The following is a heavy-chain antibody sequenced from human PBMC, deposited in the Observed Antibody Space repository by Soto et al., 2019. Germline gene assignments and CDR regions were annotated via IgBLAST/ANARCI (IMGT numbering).Heavy chain of an antibody. D-gene: IGHD3-10*01. Sequence: GSLRLSCAASGFTFSGYGMSWVRQAAGKGLEWVSGVSGSGDSATGDRTYYADSVKGRFTISRDNSKNTLYLQMNSLTAEDTAVYYCAKDERGVIADYFDCWGQGTLVTVSS. CDR1: GFTFSGYG. J-gene: IGHJ4*01. CDR3: AKDERGVIADYFDC. CDR2: VSGSGDSATGDRT. V-gene: IGHV3-23*01.